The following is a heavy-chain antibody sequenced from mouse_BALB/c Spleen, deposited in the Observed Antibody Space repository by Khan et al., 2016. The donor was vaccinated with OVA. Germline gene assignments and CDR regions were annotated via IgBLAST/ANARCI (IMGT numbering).Heavy chain of an antibody. CDR2: IYPGSGST. Sequence: QVQLQQSGPELVKPGASVKMSCKASGYTFTDYVINWVKQRTGQGLEWIGEIYPGSGSTYYNEKFKGKAKLTADKSSNTAYMQLSSLTSEDSAVYFCAKNYASWFAYWGQGTLVTVSA. V-gene: IGHV1-77*01. CDR1: GYTFTDYV. CDR3: AKNYASWFAY. J-gene: IGHJ3*01.